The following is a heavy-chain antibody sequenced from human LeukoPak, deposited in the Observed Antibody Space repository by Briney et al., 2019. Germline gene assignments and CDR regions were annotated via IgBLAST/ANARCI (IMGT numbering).Heavy chain of an antibody. J-gene: IGHJ4*02. Sequence: SETLSLTCTVSGVSISSSYSYWGWIRQPPGMGLEWIGSIYYTGNTYYNASLKSQVSISIDTSKNQFSLKLTSVTAADTAVYYCARQTGSGLFILPGGRGTLVTVSS. CDR3: ARQTGSGLFILP. D-gene: IGHD3/OR15-3a*01. CDR2: IYYTGNT. V-gene: IGHV4-39*01. CDR1: GVSISSSYSY.